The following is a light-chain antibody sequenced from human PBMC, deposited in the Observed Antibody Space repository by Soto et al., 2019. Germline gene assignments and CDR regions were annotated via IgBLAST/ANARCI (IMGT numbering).Light chain of an antibody. CDR3: QSYDSSLSGFYV. CDR1: SSNIGAGYD. J-gene: IGLJ1*01. CDR2: ANN. V-gene: IGLV1-40*01. Sequence: QSVLTQPPSVSGAPGQRVTISCTGSSSNIGAGYDVHWYQQLPGRAPKLLIYANNNRPSGVPDRFSGSRSGTSASLAITGLQAEDEAAYSCQSYDSSLSGFYVFGTGTKVTVL.